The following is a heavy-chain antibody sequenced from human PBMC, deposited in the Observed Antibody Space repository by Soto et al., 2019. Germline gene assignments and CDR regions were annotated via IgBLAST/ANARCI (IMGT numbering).Heavy chain of an antibody. CDR1: GFTFSSYG. CDR3: AKSHDYGDYLLVAFDI. D-gene: IGHD4-17*01. Sequence: GGSLRLSRAASGFTFSSYGMHWVRQAPGKGLEWVAVISYDGSNKYYADSVKGRFTISRDNSKNTLYLQMNSLRAEDTAVYYCAKSHDYGDYLLVAFDIWGQGTMVTVSS. V-gene: IGHV3-30*18. CDR2: ISYDGSNK. J-gene: IGHJ3*02.